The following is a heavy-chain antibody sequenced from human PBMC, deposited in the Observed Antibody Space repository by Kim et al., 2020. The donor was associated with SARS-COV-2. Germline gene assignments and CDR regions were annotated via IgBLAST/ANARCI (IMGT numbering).Heavy chain of an antibody. Sequence: SETLSLTCAVYGGSFSGYYWSWIRQPPGKGLEWIGEINHSGSTNYNPSLKSRVTISVDTSKNQFSLKLSSVTAADTAVYYCARGYSSVVVVAATRFDYWGQGTLVTVSS. D-gene: IGHD2-15*01. CDR1: GGSFSGYY. V-gene: IGHV4-34*01. CDR2: INHSGST. CDR3: ARGYSSVVVVAATRFDY. J-gene: IGHJ4*02.